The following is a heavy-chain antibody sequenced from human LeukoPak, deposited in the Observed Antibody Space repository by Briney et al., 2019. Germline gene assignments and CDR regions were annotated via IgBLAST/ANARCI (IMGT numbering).Heavy chain of an antibody. CDR2: INHSGYT. D-gene: IGHD4-17*01. V-gene: IGHV4-34*01. Sequence: PSETLSLTCAVSGVSFNDYYWSWVRQTPVKGLEWIVEINHSGYTNDIPSLKSRVTLSIDTSRKQFSLNLRSVTVADTGIYYCTRMTTGHDYWGQGTLVTVSS. CDR1: GVSFNDYY. J-gene: IGHJ4*02. CDR3: TRMTTGHDY.